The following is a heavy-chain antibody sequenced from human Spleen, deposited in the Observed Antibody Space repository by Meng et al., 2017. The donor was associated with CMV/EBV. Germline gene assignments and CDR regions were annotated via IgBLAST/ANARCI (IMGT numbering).Heavy chain of an antibody. Sequence: CTVSGGSISSGGYYWSWIRQPPGKGLEWLGYIYLTGTAHYNPSLDSPVTISVDTSKNQFSLKVTSVTAADTAEYFCATVPRVGDYFQHWGQGTLVTVSS. CDR3: ATVPRVGDYFQH. CDR1: GGSISSGGYY. D-gene: IGHD6-6*01. J-gene: IGHJ1*01. CDR2: IYLTGTA. V-gene: IGHV4-30-4*01.